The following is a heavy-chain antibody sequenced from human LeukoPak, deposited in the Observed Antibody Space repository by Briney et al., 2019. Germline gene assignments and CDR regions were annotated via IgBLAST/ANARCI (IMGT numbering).Heavy chain of an antibody. V-gene: IGHV1-2*02. J-gene: IGHJ4*02. CDR1: GYTFTGYY. Sequence: ASVKVSCKASGYTFTGYYMHWVRQAPGQGLEWMGWINPNSGGTNYAQKLQGRVTMTTDTSTSTAYMELRSLRSDDTAVYYCARGYYGSSALLPFDYWGQGTLVTVSS. CDR3: ARGYYGSSALLPFDY. CDR2: INPNSGGT. D-gene: IGHD3-22*01.